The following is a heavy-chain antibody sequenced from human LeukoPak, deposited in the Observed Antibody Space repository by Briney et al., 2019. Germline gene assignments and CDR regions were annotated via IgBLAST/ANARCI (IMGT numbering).Heavy chain of an antibody. CDR2: INHSGST. CDR1: GGSFSGYY. Sequence: SETLSLTCAVYGGSFSGYYWSWIRQPPGKGLEWIGEINHSGSTNYNPSLKSRVTISVDTSKNQFSLKLSSVTAADTAVYCCAREGITGTTDYWGQGTLVTVSS. V-gene: IGHV4-34*01. J-gene: IGHJ4*02. D-gene: IGHD1-7*01. CDR3: AREGITGTTDY.